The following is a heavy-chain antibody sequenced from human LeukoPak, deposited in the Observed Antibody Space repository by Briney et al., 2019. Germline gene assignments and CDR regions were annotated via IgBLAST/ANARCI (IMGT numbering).Heavy chain of an antibody. Sequence: ASETLSLTCTVSGGSISSYYWSWIRQPPEKGLERIGYIYYSGSTNYNPSLKSRVTISVDTSKNQFSLKLSSVTAADTAIYYCARRSSNWYVFDYWGQGTLVTVSS. CDR1: GGSISSYY. CDR2: IYYSGST. V-gene: IGHV4-59*08. J-gene: IGHJ4*02. D-gene: IGHD6-13*01. CDR3: ARRSSNWYVFDY.